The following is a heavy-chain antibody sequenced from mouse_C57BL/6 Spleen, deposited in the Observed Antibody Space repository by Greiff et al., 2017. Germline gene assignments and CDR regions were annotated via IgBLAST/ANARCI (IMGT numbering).Heavy chain of an antibody. V-gene: IGHV7-3*01. CDR1: GFTFTDYY. CDR3: ARNDGYLDY. Sequence: EVKVVESGGGLVQPGGSLSLSCAASGFTFTDYYMSWVRQPPGKALEWLGFIRNKANGYTTEYSASVKGRFTISRDNSQSILYLQMNALRAEDSATYYCARNDGYLDYWGQGTTLTVSS. CDR2: IRNKANGYTT. J-gene: IGHJ2*01. D-gene: IGHD2-3*01.